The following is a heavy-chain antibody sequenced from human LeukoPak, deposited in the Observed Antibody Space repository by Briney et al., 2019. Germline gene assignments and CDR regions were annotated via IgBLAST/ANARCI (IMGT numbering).Heavy chain of an antibody. CDR3: ARDRITIFGVGAYEYYYMDV. Sequence: GGSLRLSCAASGFTVSSNYMSWVRQAPGKGLEWVSVIYSGGSTYYADSVKGRFTISRDNSKNTLYLQMNSLRAEDTAVYYCARDRITIFGVGAYEYYYMDVWGKGTTVTVSS. CDR1: GFTVSSNY. D-gene: IGHD3-3*01. CDR2: IYSGGST. V-gene: IGHV3-66*02. J-gene: IGHJ6*03.